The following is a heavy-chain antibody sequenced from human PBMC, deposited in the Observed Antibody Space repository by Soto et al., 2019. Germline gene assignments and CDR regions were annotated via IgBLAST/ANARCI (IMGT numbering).Heavy chain of an antibody. CDR1: GFTFSTYT. J-gene: IGHJ5*02. D-gene: IGHD6-13*01. V-gene: IGHV3-30-3*01. CDR3: ARDGPIAAAGNNWFDP. Sequence: QVQLVESGGDVVQPGRSLRLSCTASGFTFSTYTMHWVRQSPGKGLEWLAFISDDGDNRYYAESVRGRFTISRDNSKNTLYLQMDSLRPEDPAVYYCARDGPIAAAGNNWFDPWGQGTLVTVSS. CDR2: ISDDGDNR.